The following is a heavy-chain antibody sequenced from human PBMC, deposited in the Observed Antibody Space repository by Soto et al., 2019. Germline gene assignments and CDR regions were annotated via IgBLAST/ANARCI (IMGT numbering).Heavy chain of an antibody. CDR3: AKGLNTLNMDYDFWSGNDAFDI. V-gene: IGHV3-72*01. D-gene: IGHD3-3*01. CDR1: GFTFSDHY. CDR2: TRNKANSYTT. J-gene: IGHJ3*02. Sequence: GGSLRLSCAASGFTFSDHYMDWVRQAPGKGLEWVGRTRNKANSYTTEYAASVKGRFTISRDDSKNSLYLQMNSLKTEDTAVYYCAKGLNTLNMDYDFWSGNDAFDIWGQGTMVTVSS.